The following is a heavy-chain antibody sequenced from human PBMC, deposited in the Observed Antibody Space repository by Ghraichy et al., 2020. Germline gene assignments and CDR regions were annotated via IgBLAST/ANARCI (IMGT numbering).Heavy chain of an antibody. Sequence: GGSLRLSCTASGFTFGDYAMSWFRQAPGKGLEWVGFIRSKAYGGTTEYAASVKGRFTISRDDSKSIAYLQMNSLKTEDTAVYYCTRDHSYSGSYPFDYWGQGTLVTVSS. J-gene: IGHJ4*02. D-gene: IGHD1-26*01. V-gene: IGHV3-49*03. CDR3: TRDHSYSGSYPFDY. CDR1: GFTFGDYA. CDR2: IRSKAYGGTT.